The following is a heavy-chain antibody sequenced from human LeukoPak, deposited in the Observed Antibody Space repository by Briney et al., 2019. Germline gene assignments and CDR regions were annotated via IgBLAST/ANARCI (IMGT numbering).Heavy chain of an antibody. CDR3: ARDRGGGYDWLYDAFDI. Sequence: RASVKVSCKASGYTFTSYGISWVRQAPGQGLEWMGWISAYNGNTNYAQKLQGRVTMTTDTSTSTAYMELRSLRSDDTAVYYCARDRGGGYDWLYDAFDIWGQGTMVTVSS. J-gene: IGHJ3*02. D-gene: IGHD5-12*01. V-gene: IGHV1-18*01. CDR1: GYTFTSYG. CDR2: ISAYNGNT.